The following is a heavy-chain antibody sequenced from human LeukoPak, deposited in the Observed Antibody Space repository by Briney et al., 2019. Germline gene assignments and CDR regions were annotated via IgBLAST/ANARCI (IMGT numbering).Heavy chain of an antibody. V-gene: IGHV3-48*03. CDR3: AGYDFWSGCYWYFQH. CDR1: GFTFSSYE. Sequence: GGSLRLSCAASGFTFSSYEMNWVRQAPGKGLEWVSYISSSGSIIYYADSVKGRFTISRDNAKNSLYLQMNSLRAEDTAVYYCAGYDFWSGCYWYFQHWGQGTLVTVSS. J-gene: IGHJ1*01. D-gene: IGHD3-3*01. CDR2: ISSSGSII.